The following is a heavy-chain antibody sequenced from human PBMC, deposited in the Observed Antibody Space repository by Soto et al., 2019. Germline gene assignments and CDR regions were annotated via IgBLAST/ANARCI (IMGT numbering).Heavy chain of an antibody. D-gene: IGHD1-26*01. J-gene: IGHJ6*02. CDR3: AKEGGNHYYYYAMDV. V-gene: IGHV6-1*01. CDR1: GDSVSSNSAA. Sequence: QVQLQQSGPGLVKPSQTLSLTCAISGDSVSSNSAAWSWIRQSPSRGLEWRGRTFYRSKWYNDYAISVKGRITINPDTSKNLFSLQLNSVTPEDTAVYYCAKEGGNHYYYYAMDVWGQGTTVTVSS. CDR2: TFYRSKWYN.